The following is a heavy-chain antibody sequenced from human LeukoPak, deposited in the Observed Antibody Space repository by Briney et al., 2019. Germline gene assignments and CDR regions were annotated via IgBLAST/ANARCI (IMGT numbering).Heavy chain of an antibody. D-gene: IGHD5-24*01. J-gene: IGHJ4*02. CDR1: GFTFSSYS. CDR3: ARDEEDRDGYNLAS. V-gene: IGHV3-21*01. Sequence: GGSPRLSCAASGFTFSSYSMNWVRQAPGKGLEWVSSISSSSSYIYYADSVKGRFTISRDNAKNSLYLQMNSLRAEDTAVYYCARDEEDRDGYNLASWGQGTLVTVSS. CDR2: ISSSSSYI.